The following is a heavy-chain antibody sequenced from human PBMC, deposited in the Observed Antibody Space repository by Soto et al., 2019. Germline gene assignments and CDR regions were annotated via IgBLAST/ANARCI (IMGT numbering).Heavy chain of an antibody. Sequence: QPGGSLRLSCAASGFTFSSYAMSWVRQAPGKGLEWVSAISGGGGTTYYADSVKGRFSILRDNSKNTLYLQMNSLRAEDTAVYYCAKEGQLCRNSYYQLYYFDYWGQGTLVTVSS. CDR1: GFTFSSYA. V-gene: IGHV3-23*01. CDR2: ISGGGGTT. J-gene: IGHJ4*02. CDR3: AKEGQLCRNSYYQLYYFDY. D-gene: IGHD5-18*01.